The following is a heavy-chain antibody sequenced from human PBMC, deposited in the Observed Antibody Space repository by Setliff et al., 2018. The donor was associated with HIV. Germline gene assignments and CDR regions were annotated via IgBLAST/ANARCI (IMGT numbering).Heavy chain of an antibody. CDR3: ARAPNSPYYSNVWYADH. V-gene: IGHV5-51*01. D-gene: IGHD3-22*01. Sequence: GESLKISCKGSGYSFTSYWLAWVRQMPGKGLEWMGIIYPGDSETRYSPSFQGQVTVSADKSIGTAYLQWNSLKASDTALYFCARAPNSPYYSNVWYADHWGQGTLVTVS. CDR1: GYSFTSYW. J-gene: IGHJ5*02. CDR2: IYPGDSET.